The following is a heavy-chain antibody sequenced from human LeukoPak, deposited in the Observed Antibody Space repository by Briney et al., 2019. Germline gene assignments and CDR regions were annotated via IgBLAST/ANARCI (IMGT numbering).Heavy chain of an antibody. CDR3: ARSNYYYDSSGYYPDAFDI. V-gene: IGHV3-11*04. D-gene: IGHD3-22*01. Sequence: GGSLRLSCAASGFTFSDYYMSWIRQAPGKGLEWVSYISSSGSTIYYADSVKGRFTISRDNAKNSLYLQMNSLRAEDTAVYYCARSNYYYDSSGYYPDAFDIWGQGTMVTVSS. J-gene: IGHJ3*02. CDR2: ISSSGSTI. CDR1: GFTFSDYY.